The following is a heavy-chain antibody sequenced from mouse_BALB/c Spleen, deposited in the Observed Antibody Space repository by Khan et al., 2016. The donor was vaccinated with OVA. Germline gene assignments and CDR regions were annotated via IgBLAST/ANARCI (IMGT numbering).Heavy chain of an antibody. CDR3: ARDGAYRRNDGALAY. V-gene: IGHV1S41*01. CDR2: IHPGNGST. J-gene: IGHJ3*01. Sequence: DLVKPGAPVKLSCNVSGYTFTRHWINWIKQRPGQGFEWIGIIHPGNGSTYDNEKFKDKATLTIDTSSSTAYLKLSSLTSDDSAVYNCARDGAYRRNDGALAYWGQGTLVTVS. CDR1: GYTFTRHW. D-gene: IGHD1-2*01.